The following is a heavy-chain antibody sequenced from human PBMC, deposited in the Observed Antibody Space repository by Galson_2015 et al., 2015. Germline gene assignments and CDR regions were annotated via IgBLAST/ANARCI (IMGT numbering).Heavy chain of an antibody. CDR3: ARGKRLPDWFDP. CDR2: IYQSGST. CDR1: GGSISSGGYS. D-gene: IGHD2-2*01. J-gene: IGHJ5*02. Sequence: TLSLTCAVSGGSISSGGYSWSWIRQPPGKGLERIGYIYQSGSTYYNPSLKSRVTISVDRSKNQFSLNLNSVTAADTAVYYCARGKRLPDWFDPWGQGTLVTVSS. V-gene: IGHV4-30-2*01.